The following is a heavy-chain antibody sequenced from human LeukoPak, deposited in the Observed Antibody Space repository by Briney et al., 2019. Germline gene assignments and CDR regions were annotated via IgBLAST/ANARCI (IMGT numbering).Heavy chain of an antibody. CDR2: IWYDGSNK. V-gene: IGHV3-33*01. CDR3: ARETRVVTNYKSHYFDY. J-gene: IGHJ4*02. D-gene: IGHD5-24*01. Sequence: GGSLRLSCAASGFTFSSYGMHWVRQAPGKGLEWVAVIWYDGSNKYYADSVKGRFTISRDNSKNTLYLQMNSLRAEDTAVYYCARETRVVTNYKSHYFDYWGQGTLVPVSS. CDR1: GFTFSSYG.